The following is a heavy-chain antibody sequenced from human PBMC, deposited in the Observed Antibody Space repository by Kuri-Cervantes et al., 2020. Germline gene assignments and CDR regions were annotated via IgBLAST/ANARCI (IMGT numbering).Heavy chain of an antibody. D-gene: IGHD3-16*01. V-gene: IGHV3-11*04. CDR2: ISSSRSTI. J-gene: IGHJ4*02. Sequence: GGSLRLSCAASGFTFSDFYMSWIRQAPGKGLEWVSYISSSRSTIYYADSVKGRFTISRDNAKNSLYLQMNSLRAEDTAVYYCARGSPTLSFDYWGQGTLVTVSS. CDR3: ARGSPTLSFDY. CDR1: GFTFSDFY.